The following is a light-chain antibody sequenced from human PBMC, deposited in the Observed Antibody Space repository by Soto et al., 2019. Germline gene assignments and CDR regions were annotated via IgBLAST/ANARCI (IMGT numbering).Light chain of an antibody. CDR1: QSVSSNY. Sequence: ENVLTQSPGTLSLSPGERATLSCRASQSVSSNYLAWYQQKPGQAPRLLIYGASSRATGIPDRFSGSGSGTDFTLTISRLEPEDFAVYSCQQSGSSPRTFGQGTKVEIK. CDR3: QQSGSSPRT. CDR2: GAS. V-gene: IGKV3-20*01. J-gene: IGKJ1*01.